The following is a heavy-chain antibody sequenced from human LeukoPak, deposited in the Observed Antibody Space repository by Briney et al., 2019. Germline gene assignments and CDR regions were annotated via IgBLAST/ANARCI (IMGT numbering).Heavy chain of an antibody. Sequence: ASVKVSCKASGYTFTSYDINWVRQATGQGLEWMGWMNPNSGNTGYAQKFQGRVTITRNTSISTAYMELSSLRSEDTAVYYCARGRVGIAAAGSRWFDPWGQGTLVTVSS. CDR2: MNPNSGNT. J-gene: IGHJ5*02. D-gene: IGHD6-13*01. CDR1: GYTFTSYD. CDR3: ARGRVGIAAAGSRWFDP. V-gene: IGHV1-8*03.